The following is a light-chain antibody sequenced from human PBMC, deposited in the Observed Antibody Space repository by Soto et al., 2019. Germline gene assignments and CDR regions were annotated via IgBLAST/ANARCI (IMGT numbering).Light chain of an antibody. V-gene: IGKV3-15*01. J-gene: IGKJ4*01. Sequence: EIVLTQSPGTLSLSPGERATVSCRASQSVSSSYLAWYQQKPGQAPRLLIYGASTRATGIPARFSGSGSGTEFTLTISSLQSEDFAVYYCKQYNNWPLTSGGGTKVDIK. CDR1: QSVSSSY. CDR3: KQYNNWPLT. CDR2: GAS.